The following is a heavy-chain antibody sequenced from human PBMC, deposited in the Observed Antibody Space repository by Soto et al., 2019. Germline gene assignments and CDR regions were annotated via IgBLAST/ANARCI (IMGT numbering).Heavy chain of an antibody. CDR3: ARSTYYYDSSGYGFYYFDY. V-gene: IGHV2-70*11. CDR1: GFSLSTSGMC. Sequence: SGPTPVNPTQTLTLTCTFSGFSLSTSGMCVSWIRQPPGKALEWLARIDWDDDKYYSTSLKTRLTISKDTSKNQVVLTMTNMDPVDTATYYCARSTYYYDSSGYGFYYFDYWGQGTLVTVSS. D-gene: IGHD3-22*01. J-gene: IGHJ4*02. CDR2: IDWDDDK.